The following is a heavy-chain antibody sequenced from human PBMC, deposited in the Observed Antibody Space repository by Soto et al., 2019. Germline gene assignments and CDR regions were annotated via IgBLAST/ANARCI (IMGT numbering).Heavy chain of an antibody. CDR2: IIPIFGTA. CDR3: ARDSDYSSPYYYYGMDV. D-gene: IGHD5-18*01. CDR1: GGTFSSYA. V-gene: IGHV1-69*06. Sequence: SVTVSCKASGGTFSSYAISWVRQAPGQGLEWMGGIIPIFGTANYAQKFQGRVTITADKSTSTAYMELSSLRSEDTAVYYCARDSDYSSPYYYYGMDVWGQGTTVTVSS. J-gene: IGHJ6*02.